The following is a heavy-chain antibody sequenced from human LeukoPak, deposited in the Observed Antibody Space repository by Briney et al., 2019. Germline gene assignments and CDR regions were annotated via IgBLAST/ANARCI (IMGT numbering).Heavy chain of an antibody. V-gene: IGHV1-69*13. CDR1: GGTFSSYA. Sequence: SVKVSCKASGGTFSSYAISWVRQAPGQGLEWMGGIIPIFGTANYAQKFQGRVTITADESTSTAYMELSSLRSEDTAVYYCARVRRTMPAHSYSLDVWGKGTTVTVSS. CDR3: ARVRRTMPAHSYSLDV. CDR2: IIPIFGTA. D-gene: IGHD2-2*01. J-gene: IGHJ6*03.